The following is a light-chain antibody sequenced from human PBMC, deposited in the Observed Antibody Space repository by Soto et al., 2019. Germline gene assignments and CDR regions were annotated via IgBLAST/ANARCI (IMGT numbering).Light chain of an antibody. CDR1: NIGSKT. J-gene: IGLJ3*02. Sequence: SYVVTQPPSVSLTPGQTANIACGGNNIGSKTVHWYQQKPGQAPVLVVFDDSDRPSGIPDRFSGSKSGTSATLVITGLQTGDEADYYCGTWDGSRNWVFGGGTKLTVL. CDR3: GTWDGSRNWV. V-gene: IGLV3-21*02. CDR2: DDS.